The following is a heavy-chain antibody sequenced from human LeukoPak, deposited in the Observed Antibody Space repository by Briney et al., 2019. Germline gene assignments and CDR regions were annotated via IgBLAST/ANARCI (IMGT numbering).Heavy chain of an antibody. CDR1: GYTFTNYG. CDR3: AAVGATTSTHYFDY. J-gene: IGHJ4*02. CDR2: IIPIFGTA. V-gene: IGHV1-69*13. Sequence: EASVKVSCKASGYTFTNYGISWVRQAPGQGLEWMGGIIPIFGTANYAQKFQGRVTITADESTSTAYMELSSLRSEDTAVYYCAAVGATTSTHYFDYWGQGTLVTVSS. D-gene: IGHD1-26*01.